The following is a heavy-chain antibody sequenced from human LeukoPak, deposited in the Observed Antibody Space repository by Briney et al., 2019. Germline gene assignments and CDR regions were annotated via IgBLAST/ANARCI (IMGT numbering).Heavy chain of an antibody. Sequence: SETLSLTCAVYGGSFSGYYWSWIRQPPGKGLEWIGEINHSGSTNYNPSLKSRVTISVDTSKNQFSLKLSSVTAADTAVYYCARGFGPTVTTAHFDYWGQGTLVTVSS. J-gene: IGHJ4*02. V-gene: IGHV4-34*01. D-gene: IGHD4-17*01. CDR2: INHSGST. CDR3: ARGFGPTVTTAHFDY. CDR1: GGSFSGYY.